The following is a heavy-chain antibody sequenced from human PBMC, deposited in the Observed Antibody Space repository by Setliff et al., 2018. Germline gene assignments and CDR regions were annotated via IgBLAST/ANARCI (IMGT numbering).Heavy chain of an antibody. CDR3: ARDNTMVGATDY. J-gene: IGHJ4*02. D-gene: IGHD1-26*01. V-gene: IGHV4-61*10. Sequence: PSETLSLTCTVSGGSVASGSYYWSWVRQPAGKGLEWIGEINHSGSTSYNPSLKSRLTMSGDTSKNQFSLGLRSLTAADTAVYFCARDNTMVGATDYWGLGTLVTVSS. CDR2: INHSGST. CDR1: GGSVASGSYY.